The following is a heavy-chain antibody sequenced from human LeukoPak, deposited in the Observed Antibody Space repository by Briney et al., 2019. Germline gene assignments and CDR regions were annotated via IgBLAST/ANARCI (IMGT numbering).Heavy chain of an antibody. CDR3: AKDPRGTYNYYYYMDV. J-gene: IGHJ6*03. V-gene: IGHV3-30*18. CDR1: GFAFSGYG. Sequence: PGTSLRLSCAASGFAFSGYGMHWVRQAPGKGLEWVAVISYDGSDKYYADSVKGRFTISRDNSKNTLYMQMNSLRGEDTAVYYCAKDPRGTYNYYYYMDVWGKGTTVTVSS. CDR2: ISYDGSDK. D-gene: IGHD1-26*01.